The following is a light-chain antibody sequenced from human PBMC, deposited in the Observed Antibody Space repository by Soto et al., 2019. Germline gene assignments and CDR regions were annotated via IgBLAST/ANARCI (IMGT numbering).Light chain of an antibody. J-gene: IGLJ1*01. V-gene: IGLV1-40*01. Sequence: QSVLTQPRSVSGAPVQRVTISGTGSSSNIGAGYDVHWYQQLPGTAPKLLIYGNSNRPSGVPDRFSGSKSGTSASLAITGLQAEDEADYYCQSYDSSLSGFYVFGTGTKVTVL. CDR1: SSNIGAGYD. CDR3: QSYDSSLSGFYV. CDR2: GNS.